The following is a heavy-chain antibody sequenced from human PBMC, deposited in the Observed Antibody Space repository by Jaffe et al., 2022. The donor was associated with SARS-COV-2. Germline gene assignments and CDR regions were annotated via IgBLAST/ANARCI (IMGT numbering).Heavy chain of an antibody. Sequence: EVQMVESGGGVVQPGGSVRLSCSISGLNFNTQWMHWVRQVPGQGLVWVSRINKDGRTDYADSVKGRFTISRDKANNTLYLQMNSLRSDDTAIYYCAVMGHWSGYLSRVNSEHWGQGTLVTVSS. V-gene: IGHV3-74*01. D-gene: IGHD3-3*01. CDR1: GLNFNTQW. CDR2: INKDGRT. J-gene: IGHJ4*02. CDR3: AVMGHWSGYLSRVNSEH.